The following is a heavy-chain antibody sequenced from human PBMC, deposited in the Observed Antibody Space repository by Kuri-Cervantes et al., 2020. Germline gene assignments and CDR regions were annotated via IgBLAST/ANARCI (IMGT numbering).Heavy chain of an antibody. D-gene: IGHD6-13*01. Sequence: SETLSLTCTVSGYSISSGYYWGWIRQPPGKGLEWIGSIYHSGSTYYNPSLKSRVTISVDTSKNQFSLKLSSVTAADTAVYYCARGGGSSWPTFEFWGQGTLVTVSS. V-gene: IGHV4-38-2*02. CDR2: IYHSGST. CDR3: ARGGGSSWPTFEF. CDR1: GYSISSGYY. J-gene: IGHJ4*02.